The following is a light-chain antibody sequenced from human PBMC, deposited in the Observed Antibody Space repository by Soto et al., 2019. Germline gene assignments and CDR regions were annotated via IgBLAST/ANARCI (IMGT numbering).Light chain of an antibody. CDR1: QSISDW. Sequence: DIQMTQSPSTLSASVGDRVTITCRASQSISDWLAWYQQKPGKAPKFLIYQASNLESGVPSRLISSGSGTEFTLTISSVQTENLTTYSCQYYASYSWPFGQGTKVEL. CDR3: QYYASYSWP. V-gene: IGKV1-5*03. J-gene: IGKJ1*01. CDR2: QAS.